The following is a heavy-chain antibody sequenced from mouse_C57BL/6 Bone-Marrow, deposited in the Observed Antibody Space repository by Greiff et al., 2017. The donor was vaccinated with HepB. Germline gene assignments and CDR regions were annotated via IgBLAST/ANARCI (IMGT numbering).Heavy chain of an antibody. J-gene: IGHJ4*01. CDR2: IYPRDGST. CDR3: ARSHLPTVVGDYAMDY. D-gene: IGHD1-1*01. Sequence: QVQLQQSGPELVKPGASVKLSCKASGYTFTSYDINWVKQRPGQGLEWIGWIYPRDGSTKYNEKFKGKATLTVDTSSSTAYMELHSLTSEDSAVYFCARSHLPTVVGDYAMDYWGQGTSVTVSS. CDR1: GYTFTSYD. V-gene: IGHV1-85*01.